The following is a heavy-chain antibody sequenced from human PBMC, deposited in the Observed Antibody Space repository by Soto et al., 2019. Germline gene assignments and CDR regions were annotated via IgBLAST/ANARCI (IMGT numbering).Heavy chain of an antibody. CDR2: IYYSGST. J-gene: IGHJ2*01. D-gene: IGHD1-26*01. V-gene: IGHV4-39*07. CDR1: GGSISSSSYY. CDR3: ARDDIVGAANWYFDL. Sequence: SETLSLTCTVSGGSISSSSYYWGWIRQPPGKGLEWIGSIYYSGSTNYNPSLKSRVTMSVDTSKNQFSLRLSSVTAADTAVYYCARDDIVGAANWYFDLWGRGTLVTVSS.